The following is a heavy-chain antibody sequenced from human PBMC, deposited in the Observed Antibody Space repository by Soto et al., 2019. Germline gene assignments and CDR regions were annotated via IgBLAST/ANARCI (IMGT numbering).Heavy chain of an antibody. CDR3: ARDLGSPSQYYGMDV. J-gene: IGHJ6*02. CDR1: GFTFSSYG. Sequence: GGSLRLSCAASGFTFSSYGMHWVRQAPGKGLEWVAVIWYDGSNKYYADSVKGRFTISRDNSKNTLYLQMNSLRAEDTAVYYCARDLGSPSQYYGMDVWGQGTTVTVSS. CDR2: IWYDGSNK. D-gene: IGHD7-27*01. V-gene: IGHV3-33*01.